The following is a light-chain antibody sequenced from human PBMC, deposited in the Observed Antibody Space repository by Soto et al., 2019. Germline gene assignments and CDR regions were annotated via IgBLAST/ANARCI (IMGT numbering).Light chain of an antibody. J-gene: IGKJ1*01. Sequence: AIQMTQSPSSLSASVGDRVTITFRASQGIRNDLGWYQQKPGQAPKLLIYAASSIPTGIPARFSGSGSGTEFTLTISSLQPEDFATYYCQQYNNCPLTFGQGTKVDIK. CDR1: QGIRND. CDR2: AAS. V-gene: IGKV1-6*01. CDR3: QQYNNCPLT.